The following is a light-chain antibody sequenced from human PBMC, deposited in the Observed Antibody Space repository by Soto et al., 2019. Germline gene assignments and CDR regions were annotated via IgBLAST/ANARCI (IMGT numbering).Light chain of an antibody. CDR3: SSYTTSSTNV. V-gene: IGLV2-14*01. CDR1: SSDVGGYNY. CDR2: EVS. Sequence: QSALTQPASVSGSPGQSITISCTGTSSDVGGYNYVSWYQQHPGNAPKLMIYEVSNRSSGVSNRFSGSKSGNTASLTISGLPAEDEAYYYCSSYTTSSTNVFGTGTKLTVL. J-gene: IGLJ1*01.